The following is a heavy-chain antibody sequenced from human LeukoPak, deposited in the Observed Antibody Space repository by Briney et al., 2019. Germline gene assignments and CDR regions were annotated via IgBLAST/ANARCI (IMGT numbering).Heavy chain of an antibody. V-gene: IGHV1-24*01. CDR1: GYTLTELS. Sequence: ASVTDSRMVSGYTLTELSMYWVRQAPGKGVEWMGGFFREDGETIYAQKWQSRVTMTEDQSTDTAYMEQSSLRSEDTAVYYCATGPSGRGYPFDYWGQGTLVTVSS. J-gene: IGHJ4*02. CDR2: FFREDGET. D-gene: IGHD3-22*01. CDR3: ATGPSGRGYPFDY.